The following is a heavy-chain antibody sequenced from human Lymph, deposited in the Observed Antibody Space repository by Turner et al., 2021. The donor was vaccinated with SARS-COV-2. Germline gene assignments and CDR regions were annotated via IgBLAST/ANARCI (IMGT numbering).Heavy chain of an antibody. J-gene: IGHJ4*02. CDR2: ISYDGSNK. D-gene: IGHD3-10*01. CDR3: AREMGSGSDY. CDR1: GFTFSSYA. V-gene: IGHV3-30*04. Sequence: QVQLVESGGFVAQPGRSLSLFFTTSGFTFSSYAMHWVLQALGKGLEWVSLISYDGSNKYYADSVKGRFTISRDNSKNTLYLQMNSLRTEDTAVYYCAREMGSGSDYWGQGTLVTVSS.